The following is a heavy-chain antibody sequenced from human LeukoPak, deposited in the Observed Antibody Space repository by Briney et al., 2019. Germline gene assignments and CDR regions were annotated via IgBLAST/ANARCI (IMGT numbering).Heavy chain of an antibody. Sequence: ASVKVSCKASGYTFTGYYMHWVRQAPGQGLEWMGWINPNSGGTNYAQKFRGRVTMTRDTSISTAYMELSRLRSDDTAVYYCASDPIVVVPAARVMDVWGQGTLVTVSS. J-gene: IGHJ4*02. CDR2: INPNSGGT. CDR1: GYTFTGYY. V-gene: IGHV1-2*02. D-gene: IGHD2-2*01. CDR3: ASDPIVVVPAARVMDV.